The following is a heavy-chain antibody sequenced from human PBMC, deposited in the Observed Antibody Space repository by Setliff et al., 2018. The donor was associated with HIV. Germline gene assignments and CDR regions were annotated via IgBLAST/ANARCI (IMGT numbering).Heavy chain of an antibody. J-gene: IGHJ3*02. V-gene: IGHV4-38-2*02. CDR2: IYTSGST. CDR3: ARDRYYDSSGYIPFDI. D-gene: IGHD3-22*01. Sequence: SETLSLTCAVSGYSISSGYYWGWIQQPPGKGLEWIGRIYTSGSTNYNPSLKSRVTMSVDTSKNQFSLKLSSVTAADTAVYHCARDRYYDSSGYIPFDIWGQGTMVTVSS. CDR1: GYSISSGYY.